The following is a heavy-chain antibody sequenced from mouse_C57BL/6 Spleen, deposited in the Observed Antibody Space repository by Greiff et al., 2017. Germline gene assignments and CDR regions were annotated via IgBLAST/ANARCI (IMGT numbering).Heavy chain of an antibody. D-gene: IGHD2-5*01. CDR3: AINSNYDYFDV. CDR2: IYPGDGDT. J-gene: IGHJ1*03. CDR1: GYAFSSYW. V-gene: IGHV1-80*01. Sequence: QVQLQQSGAELVKPGASVKISCKASGYAFSSYWMNWVKQRPGKGLEWIGQIYPGDGDTNYNGKFKGKATLTADKSSSTAYMQLSSLASDDSAVYFCAINSNYDYFDVWGTGTTVTVSS.